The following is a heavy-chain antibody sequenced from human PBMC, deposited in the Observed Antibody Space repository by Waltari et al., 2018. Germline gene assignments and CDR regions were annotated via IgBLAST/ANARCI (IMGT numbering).Heavy chain of an antibody. J-gene: IGHJ4*02. CDR3: IAGRLIAAADY. D-gene: IGHD6-13*01. CDR1: GYTFTSYD. V-gene: IGHV1-8*01. CDR2: MNPNSGNT. Sequence: QVQLVQSGAEVKKPGASVKVSCKASGYTFTSYDINWVRQATGQGLEWMGWMNPNSGNTGYVQKFQGRGTMNRNTSISTAYMELSSLRSEDTAVYYCIAGRLIAAADYWGQGTLVTVSS.